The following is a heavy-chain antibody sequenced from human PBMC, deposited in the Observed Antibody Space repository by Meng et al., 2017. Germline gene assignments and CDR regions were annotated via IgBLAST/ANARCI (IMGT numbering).Heavy chain of an antibody. J-gene: IGHJ3*02. Sequence: VPLVQSGADVKTPAATVRISCKVTGYTFTDYDMHLVPQAPGKVLDWMVLVDPDDGETIYSEKFQGRFTITADTSTDIAYMELSSLRSEVTAVYYCAAGALVVSGAFDIWGQGTMVTVSS. V-gene: IGHV1-69-2*01. CDR2: VDPDDGET. D-gene: IGHD3-10*01. CDR3: AAGALVVSGAFDI. CDR1: GYTFTDYD.